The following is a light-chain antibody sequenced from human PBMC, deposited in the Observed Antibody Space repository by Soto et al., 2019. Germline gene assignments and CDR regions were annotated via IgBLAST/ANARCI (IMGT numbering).Light chain of an antibody. CDR2: DAF. CDR1: QSISTY. V-gene: IGKV3-11*01. J-gene: IGKJ4*01. Sequence: EIVLTQSPAILSLSPGDRATLSCRASQSISTYLAWYQQRPGQAPGLLIYDAFTRATGIPARFSGSGSGTDFTLTISNLEPEDFAFYYCQQRSNWPSLTFGGGTKVEIK. CDR3: QQRSNWPSLT.